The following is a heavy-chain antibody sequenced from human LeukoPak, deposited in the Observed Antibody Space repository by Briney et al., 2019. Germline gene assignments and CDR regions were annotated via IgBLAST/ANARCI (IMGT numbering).Heavy chain of an antibody. Sequence: KTSETLSLTCTVSGGSITSSSYYWGWIRQPPAKGLEWIGRIYTSGSTNYNPSLKSRVTISVDTSKNQFSLKLSSVTAADTAVYYCARVGGSGSYPYYYYMDVWGKGTTVTISS. D-gene: IGHD3-10*01. V-gene: IGHV4-61*02. J-gene: IGHJ6*03. CDR3: ARVGGSGSYPYYYYMDV. CDR1: GGSITSSSYY. CDR2: IYTSGST.